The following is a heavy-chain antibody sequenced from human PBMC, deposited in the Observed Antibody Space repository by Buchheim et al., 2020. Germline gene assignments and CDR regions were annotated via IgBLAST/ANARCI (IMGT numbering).Heavy chain of an antibody. CDR3: AKDGSSSWRSYYYYGMDV. CDR1: GFTFSSYG. D-gene: IGHD6-6*01. J-gene: IGHJ6*02. CDR2: ISYDGSNK. V-gene: IGHV3-30*18. Sequence: QVQLVESGGGVVQPGRSLRLSCAASGFTFSSYGMHWVRQAPGKGLEWVAVISYDGSNKYYADSVKGRFTISRDNSKNTLYLQMNSLRAEDTAVYYGAKDGSSSWRSYYYYGMDVWGQGTT.